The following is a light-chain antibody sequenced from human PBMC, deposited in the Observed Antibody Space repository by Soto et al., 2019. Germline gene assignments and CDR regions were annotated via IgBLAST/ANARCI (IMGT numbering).Light chain of an antibody. J-gene: IGLJ1*01. CDR3: SSSTSSSPKV. V-gene: IGLV2-14*01. Sequence: QSALTQPASVSGSPGQSIPISCTGTSSDVGGYNYVSCYQQHPGKAPKLMIYEVSTRPSGVSNRFSGSKSGNTASLTLSGLQYEYEAYYYCSSSTSSSPKVFVTGTKLTVL. CDR1: SSDVGGYNY. CDR2: EVS.